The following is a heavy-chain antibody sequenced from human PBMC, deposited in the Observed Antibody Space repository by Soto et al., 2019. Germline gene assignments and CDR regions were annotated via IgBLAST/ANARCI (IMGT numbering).Heavy chain of an antibody. V-gene: IGHV1-46*01. Sequence: ASVKVSCKASGGTFSSYTISWVRQAPGQGLEWMGIINPSGGSTSYAQKFQGRVTMTRDTSTSTVYMELSSLRSEDTAVYYCARGERLFAGIAVAVTGYYSGMDVWGKGTTVTGSS. CDR3: ARGERLFAGIAVAVTGYYSGMDV. J-gene: IGHJ6*04. D-gene: IGHD6-19*01. CDR2: INPSGGST. CDR1: GGTFSSYT.